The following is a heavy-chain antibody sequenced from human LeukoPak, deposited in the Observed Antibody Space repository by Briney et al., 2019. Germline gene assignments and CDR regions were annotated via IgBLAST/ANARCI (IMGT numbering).Heavy chain of an antibody. CDR2: ISGSGGST. V-gene: IGHV3-23*01. J-gene: IGHJ6*02. CDR3: ARDRGGLMGSVAYYYGMDV. CDR1: GFTFSGYA. Sequence: GGSLRLSCAASGFTFSGYAMSWVRQAPGKGLEWVSAISGSGGSTYYADSVKGRFTISRHNSKNTLYLQMNSLRAEDTAVYYCARDRGGLMGSVAYYYGMDVWGQGTTVTVSS. D-gene: IGHD2-8*01.